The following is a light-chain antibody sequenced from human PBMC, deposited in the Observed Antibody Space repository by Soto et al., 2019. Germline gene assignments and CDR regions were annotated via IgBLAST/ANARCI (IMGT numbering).Light chain of an antibody. V-gene: IGLV1-44*01. CDR2: YND. J-gene: IGLJ3*02. CDR3: ATWDDTLNVWM. CDR1: TSNIGSNT. Sequence: QSVLSQAPSASGTPGQRVTMSCSGSTSNIGSNTVNWYQQLPGTAPKLLIYYNDQRPSGVPDRFSGSKSGTSASLAISGVQSEDEADYYCATWDDTLNVWMFGGGTQLTVL.